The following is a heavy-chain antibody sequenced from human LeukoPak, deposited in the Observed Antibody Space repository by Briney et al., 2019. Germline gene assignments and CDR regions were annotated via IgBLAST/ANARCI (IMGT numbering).Heavy chain of an antibody. Sequence: GGSLRLSCAVPGFTFRNTWMAWVRQTPGKGLEWVANINQDGSTKHYVDSVKGRFTISRDNAKNSLYLQMNSLRAEDTAIYYCARDQTGSLDYWGQGTLVTVSS. CDR1: GFTFRNTW. V-gene: IGHV3-7*01. J-gene: IGHJ4*02. D-gene: IGHD1-26*01. CDR2: INQDGSTK. CDR3: ARDQTGSLDY.